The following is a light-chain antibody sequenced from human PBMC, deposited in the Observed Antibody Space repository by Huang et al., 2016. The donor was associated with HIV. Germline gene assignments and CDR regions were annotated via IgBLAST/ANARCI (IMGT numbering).Light chain of an antibody. J-gene: IGKJ3*01. CDR1: QSVSSY. V-gene: IGKV3-11*01. CDR3: QQRSNWPPEFT. Sequence: EIVLTQSPATLSLSPGERATLSCRASQSVSSYLAWYQQKPGQAPRLLIYYPSNRATGIPARFSGSGSGTDFTLTISSLEPEDFAVYYCQQRSNWPPEFTFGPGTKVDIK. CDR2: YPS.